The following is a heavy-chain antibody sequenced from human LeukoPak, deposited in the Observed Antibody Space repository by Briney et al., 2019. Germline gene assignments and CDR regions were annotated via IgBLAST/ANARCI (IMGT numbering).Heavy chain of an antibody. CDR1: GGSISSYY. CDR2: IYYSGST. V-gene: IGHV4-59*08. J-gene: IGHJ4*02. CDR3: ARLWYSSGPDY. D-gene: IGHD6-19*01. Sequence: SETLSLTCTVSGGSISSYYWSWIRQPPGKGLEWIGYIYYSGSTNYNPSFKSRVTISVDTSKNQFSLKLSSVTAADTAVYYCARLWYSSGPDYWGQGTLVTVSS.